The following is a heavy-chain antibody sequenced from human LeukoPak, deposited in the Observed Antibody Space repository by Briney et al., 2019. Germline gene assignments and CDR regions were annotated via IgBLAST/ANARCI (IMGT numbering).Heavy chain of an antibody. V-gene: IGHV3-13*01. CDR3: ARDQGDYGTSFDY. D-gene: IGHD4-17*01. CDR1: GFTISSYD. J-gene: IGHJ4*02. CDR2: IGIADDT. Sequence: PGGSLRLSCAASGFTISSYDMHWVRQVTGKGLEWVSGIGIADDTYYSDSVKGRFTISRDNSKNTLYLQMNSLRAEDTAVYYCARDQGDYGTSFDYWGQGTLVTVSS.